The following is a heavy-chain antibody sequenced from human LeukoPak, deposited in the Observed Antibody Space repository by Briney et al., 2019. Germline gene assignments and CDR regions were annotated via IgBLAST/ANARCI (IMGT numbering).Heavy chain of an antibody. J-gene: IGHJ4*02. V-gene: IGHV3-23*01. CDR2: ISGSGST. D-gene: IGHD1-26*01. Sequence: GGSLRLSRAASGFTFSSYSMNWVRQAPGKGLEWVSAISGSGSTYYADSVKGRFTISRDNSKNTLYLQMNSLRAEDTAVYYCAKDIPISGSYFHWGQGTLVTVSP. CDR3: AKDIPISGSYFH. CDR1: GFTFSSYS.